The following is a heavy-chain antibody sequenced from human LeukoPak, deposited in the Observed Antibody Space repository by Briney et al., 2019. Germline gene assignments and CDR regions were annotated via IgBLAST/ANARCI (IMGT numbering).Heavy chain of an antibody. CDR2: ISYDGSNK. Sequence: GGSLRLSCAASGFTFSSYGMHWVRQAPGKGLEWVAVISYDGSNKYYADPVKGRFTISRDNSKNTLYLQMNSLRAEDTAVYYCAKDRYGAVAGLFDYWGQGTLVTVSS. CDR3: AKDRYGAVAGLFDY. J-gene: IGHJ4*02. CDR1: GFTFSSYG. D-gene: IGHD6-19*01. V-gene: IGHV3-30*18.